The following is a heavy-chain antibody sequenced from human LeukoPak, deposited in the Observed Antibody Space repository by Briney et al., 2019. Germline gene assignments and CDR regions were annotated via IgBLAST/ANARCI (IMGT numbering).Heavy chain of an antibody. D-gene: IGHD4-11*01. Sequence: PGGSLRLSCAASGFTFSSYGMHWVRQAPGKGLEWVAVISYDGSNKYYADSVKGRFTISRDNSKNTLYLQMNSLRAEDTAVYYCAKGPLYSNYYYYYMDVWGKGTTVTVSS. V-gene: IGHV3-30*18. CDR2: ISYDGSNK. CDR1: GFTFSSYG. J-gene: IGHJ6*03. CDR3: AKGPLYSNYYYYYMDV.